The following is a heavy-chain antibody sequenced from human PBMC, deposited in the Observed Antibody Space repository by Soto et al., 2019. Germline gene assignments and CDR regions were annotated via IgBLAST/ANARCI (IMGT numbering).Heavy chain of an antibody. V-gene: IGHV3-21*01. CDR2: ISSGSSDT. CDR3: ARVAY. CDR1: GFTFSRVS. Sequence: PGGSLRFSCEASGFTFSRVSMNWVRQAPGKGLEWVASISSGSSDTWYADSVKGRFIISRDNAQNSLFLQMNTLRPEDTAMYYCARVAYWGPGTQVTVS. J-gene: IGHJ4*02.